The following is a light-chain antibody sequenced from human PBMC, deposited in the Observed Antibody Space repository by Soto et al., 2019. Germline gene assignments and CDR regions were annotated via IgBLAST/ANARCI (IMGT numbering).Light chain of an antibody. Sequence: QSVLTQPRSVSGSPGQSVTISCTGTSSDVGAYTYVSWYQHHPGKAPKLMIYDVSKRPSGVPDRFSGSKSGNTASLTISGLQAEDEAEYYCCSYAGTYTFGFGTGTKVTV. CDR1: SSDVGAYTY. J-gene: IGLJ1*01. CDR2: DVS. CDR3: CSYAGTYTFG. V-gene: IGLV2-11*01.